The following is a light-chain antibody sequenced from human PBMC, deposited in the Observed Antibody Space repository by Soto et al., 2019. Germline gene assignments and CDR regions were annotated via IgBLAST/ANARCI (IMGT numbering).Light chain of an antibody. CDR3: QQYDNWPIT. CDR2: AAS. J-gene: IGKJ5*01. V-gene: IGKV3-15*01. Sequence: DIVLTQSPATLSVSPVDTATLSCRASQRVSSHLAWYQQKPGQAPRLLIYAASTRATGIPVRFSGSGSGTEFTLTISSLQSEDFAVYYCQQYDNWPITFGQGTLLEIK. CDR1: QRVSSH.